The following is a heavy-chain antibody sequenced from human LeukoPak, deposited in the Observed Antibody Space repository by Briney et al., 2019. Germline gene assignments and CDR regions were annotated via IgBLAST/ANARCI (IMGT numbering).Heavy chain of an antibody. D-gene: IGHD6-19*01. CDR3: ASQKGRIAVAVDY. CDR1: GFTLSSYE. J-gene: IGHJ4*02. CDR2: ISSSGSTT. Sequence: GGSPRLSCAASGFTLSSYEMNWVRQAPGKGLEWVSYISSSGSTTYYAASVKGRFTISRDNAKNSLYLQMNSLRVEDTAVYYCASQKGRIAVAVDYWGQGTLVTVSS. V-gene: IGHV3-48*03.